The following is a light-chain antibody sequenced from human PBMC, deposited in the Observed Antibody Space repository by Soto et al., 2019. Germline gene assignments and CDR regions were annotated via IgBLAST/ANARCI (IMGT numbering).Light chain of an antibody. V-gene: IGLV2-18*01. CDR3: SLYTRENAYV. CDR2: ELS. CDR1: STDFVGYNR. Sequence: QSALTQPPSVSGSPRQSVTISCTGTSTDFVGYNRVSWYQQHPGTAPKLMIYELSTRPSGVPDRFSGSKSGNTASLTTSGLQAAEELDYYCSLYTRENAYVFGTGTKVTVL. J-gene: IGLJ1*01.